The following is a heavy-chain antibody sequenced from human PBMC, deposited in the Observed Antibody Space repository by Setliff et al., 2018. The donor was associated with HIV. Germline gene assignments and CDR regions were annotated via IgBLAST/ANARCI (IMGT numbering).Heavy chain of an antibody. D-gene: IGHD3-9*01. Sequence: SETLSLTCAVSGVSFSGDYWSWVRQPPGKGLEWIAEVHPSGSINYNSSLKSRVAISVDTSNNQSSLTMTSVTAADTAAYYCARGRDWAKTGDFWGQGALVTVSS. CDR1: GVSFSGDY. J-gene: IGHJ4*02. CDR3: ARGRDWAKTGDF. V-gene: IGHV4-34*01. CDR2: VHPSGSI.